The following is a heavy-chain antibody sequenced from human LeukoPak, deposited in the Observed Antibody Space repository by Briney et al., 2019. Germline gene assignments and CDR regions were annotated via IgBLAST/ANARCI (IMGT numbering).Heavy chain of an antibody. Sequence: GASVKVSCKASGYTFTCYYMHWVRQAPGQGLEWMGWINPNSGGTNYAQKFQGRVTMTRDTSISTAYMELSRLRSDDTAVYYCARIRYYDSSGQDAFDIWGQGTMVTVSS. J-gene: IGHJ3*02. CDR1: GYTFTCYY. D-gene: IGHD3-22*01. CDR3: ARIRYYDSSGQDAFDI. CDR2: INPNSGGT. V-gene: IGHV1-2*02.